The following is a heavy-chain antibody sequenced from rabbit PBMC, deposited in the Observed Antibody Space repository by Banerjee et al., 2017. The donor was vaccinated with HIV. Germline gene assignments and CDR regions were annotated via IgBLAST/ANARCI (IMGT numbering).Heavy chain of an antibody. D-gene: IGHD8-1*01. CDR2: VYAGSSGST. V-gene: IGHV1S45*01. Sequence: QEQLEESGGGLVKPGGTLKLTCKASGIDFSNYYSIYWVRQAPGKGLEWIACVYAGSSGSTYSATWAKGRFTVSKTSSTTVTLQMTSLTAADTATYFCARDTGTSFSTYGMDLWGPGTLVTVS. J-gene: IGHJ6*01. CDR3: ARDTGTSFSTYGMDL. CDR1: GIDFSNYYS.